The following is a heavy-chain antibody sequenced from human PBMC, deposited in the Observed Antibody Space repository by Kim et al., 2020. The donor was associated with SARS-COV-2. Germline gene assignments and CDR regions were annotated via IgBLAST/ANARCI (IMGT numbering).Heavy chain of an antibody. D-gene: IGHD2-15*01. J-gene: IGHJ6*02. Sequence: GGSLRLSCAASGFTFSSYAMSWVRQAPGKGLEWVSAISGSGGSTYYADSVKGRFTISRDNSKNTLYLQMNSLRAEDTAVYYCAKVNCSGGSCHEDSYYYYGMDVWGQGTTVTVSS. CDR2: ISGSGGST. V-gene: IGHV3-23*01. CDR3: AKVNCSGGSCHEDSYYYYGMDV. CDR1: GFTFSSYA.